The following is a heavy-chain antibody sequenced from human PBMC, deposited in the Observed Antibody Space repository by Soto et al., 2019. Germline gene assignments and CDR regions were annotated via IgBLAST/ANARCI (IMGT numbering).Heavy chain of an antibody. Sequence: GGSLRLSCAASGFTFSSYSMNWVRQAPGMGLEWVSSISSSSSYIYYADSVKGRFTISRDNAKNSLSLQMDSLRAEDTAVYYCATAYCVTTDCYWGPGYWGQGTLVTVSS. D-gene: IGHD2-2*01. CDR3: ATAYCVTTDCYWGPGY. J-gene: IGHJ4*02. CDR1: GFTFSSYS. CDR2: ISSSSSYI. V-gene: IGHV3-21*04.